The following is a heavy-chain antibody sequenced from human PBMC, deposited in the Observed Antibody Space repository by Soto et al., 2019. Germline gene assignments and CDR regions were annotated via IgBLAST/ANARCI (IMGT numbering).Heavy chain of an antibody. Sequence: GGSLRLSCAASGFTFSGSAMHWVRQASGKGLEWVGRIRSKANSYATAYAASVKGRFTISRDDSKNTAYLQMNSLKTEDTAVYYCTRHNPIEVADFDYWGQGTLVTVSS. D-gene: IGHD6-19*01. V-gene: IGHV3-73*01. J-gene: IGHJ4*02. CDR2: IRSKANSYAT. CDR1: GFTFSGSA. CDR3: TRHNPIEVADFDY.